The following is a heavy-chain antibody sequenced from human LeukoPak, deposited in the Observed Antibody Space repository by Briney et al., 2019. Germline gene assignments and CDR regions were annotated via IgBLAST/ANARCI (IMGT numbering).Heavy chain of an antibody. V-gene: IGHV1-24*01. J-gene: IGHJ6*02. Sequence: ASVNVSCKVSGYTLTELSMHWVRQAPGKGLEWMGGFDPEDGETIYAQKFQGRVTMTEDTSTDTAYMELSSLRSEDTAVYYCATGRPSPDTYYYYYGMDVWGQGTTVTVSS. CDR3: ATGRPSPDTYYYYYGMDV. CDR1: GYTLTELS. CDR2: FDPEDGET.